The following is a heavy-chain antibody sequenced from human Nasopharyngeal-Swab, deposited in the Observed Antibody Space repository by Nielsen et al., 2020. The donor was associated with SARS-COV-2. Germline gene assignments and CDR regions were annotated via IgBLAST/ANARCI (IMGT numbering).Heavy chain of an antibody. CDR2: INPNSGGT. J-gene: IGHJ6*03. CDR1: GYTFTGYY. Sequence: ASVKVSCKASGYTFTGYYMHWVRQAPGQGLEWMGRINPNSGGTNYAQKFQGRVTMTRDTSISTAYMELSRLRSVDTAVYYCARSALGYCSSTSCYPLYYYYMDVWGKGTTVTVSS. D-gene: IGHD2-2*01. V-gene: IGHV1-2*06. CDR3: ARSALGYCSSTSCYPLYYYYMDV.